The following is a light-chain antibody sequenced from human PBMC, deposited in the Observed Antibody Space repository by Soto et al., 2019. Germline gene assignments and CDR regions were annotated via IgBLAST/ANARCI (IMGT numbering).Light chain of an antibody. CDR1: SSDVGGYNY. Sequence: QSVLTQPPSASGSPGQSVIISCIGTSSDVGGYNYVSWYQQYPGKAPKLMIYEVSKRPSGVPDRFPGSKSGNTASLTVSGLQAEDEADYYCSSYAGSNNVVFGGGTKLTVL. V-gene: IGLV2-8*01. CDR2: EVS. J-gene: IGLJ2*01. CDR3: SSYAGSNNVV.